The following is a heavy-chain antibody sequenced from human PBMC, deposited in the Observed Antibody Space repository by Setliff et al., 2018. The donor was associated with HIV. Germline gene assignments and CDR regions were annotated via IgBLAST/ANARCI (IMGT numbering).Heavy chain of an antibody. CDR1: GGSFSGFY. D-gene: IGHD2-15*01. CDR3: ARDMGGGYCSGGSCYSKSHWFDP. CDR2: INHSRRT. V-gene: IGHV4-34*01. J-gene: IGHJ5*02. Sequence: SETLSLTCAVYGGSFSGFYWNWIRQAPGKGLEWIGEINHSRRTKYNPSLKSRVTISVDTSKNQFSLKLSSVTAADTAVYYCARDMGGGYCSGGSCYSKSHWFDPWGQGTLVTVSS.